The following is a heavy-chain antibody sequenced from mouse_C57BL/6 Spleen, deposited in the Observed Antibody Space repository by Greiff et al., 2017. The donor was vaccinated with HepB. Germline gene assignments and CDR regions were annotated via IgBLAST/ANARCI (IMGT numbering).Heavy chain of an antibody. CDR3: ARDSSVYLYAMDY. CDR2: ISYDGSN. CDR1: GYSITSGYY. V-gene: IGHV3-6*01. J-gene: IGHJ4*01. Sequence: EVKLMESGPGLVKPSQSLSLTCSVTGYSITSGYYWNWIRQFPGNKLEWMGYISYDGSNNYNPSLKNRISITRDTSKNQFFLKLNSVTTEDTATYYCARDSSVYLYAMDYWGQGTSVTVSS. D-gene: IGHD3-2*02.